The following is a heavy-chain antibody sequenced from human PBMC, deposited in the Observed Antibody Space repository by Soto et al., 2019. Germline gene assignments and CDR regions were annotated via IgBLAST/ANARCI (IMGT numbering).Heavy chain of an antibody. CDR3: ARGRSSTSPYPIGY. CDR1: GGSISSGGYY. Sequence: QVQLQESGPGLVKTSQTLSLTCTVSGGSISSGGYYWSWIRQHPGKGLEWIGYIYFSGSTYYNPSLKSRVTISVDTSKNQFSLKLSSVTAADTAVYYCARGRSSTSPYPIGYWGQGTLVTVSS. D-gene: IGHD2-2*01. J-gene: IGHJ4*02. V-gene: IGHV4-31*03. CDR2: IYFSGST.